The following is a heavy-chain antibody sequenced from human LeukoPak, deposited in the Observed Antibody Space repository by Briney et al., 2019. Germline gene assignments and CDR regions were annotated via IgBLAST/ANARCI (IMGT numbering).Heavy chain of an antibody. D-gene: IGHD2-15*01. V-gene: IGHV6-1*01. CDR1: GDSVSSNTAA. Sequence: SQTLSLTCAISGDSVSSNTAAWNWTRHSQSSGLEWLGRTCYRSKWYNDYAVSVKSRITLNPDTSKNQFSLQLSSVTPEDTAVYYCARDGWPAFDYWGQGTLVTVSS. CDR2: TCYRSKWYN. J-gene: IGHJ4*02. CDR3: ARDGWPAFDY.